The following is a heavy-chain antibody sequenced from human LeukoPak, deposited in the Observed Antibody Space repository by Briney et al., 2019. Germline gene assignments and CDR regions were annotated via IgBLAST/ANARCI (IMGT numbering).Heavy chain of an antibody. CDR3: ARDRDCSRTSCFNAFDV. D-gene: IGHD2-2*01. J-gene: IGHJ3*01. Sequence: GGSLRLSCAASGFTFSTYEMHWVRQAPGKGLEWMAVISHDGNDQYYGDSVKGRFTISRDNSKNALYLQMNSLRLEDTAVYYCARDRDCSRTSCFNAFDVWGQGTMAIVSS. CDR1: GFTFSTYE. CDR2: ISHDGNDQ. V-gene: IGHV3-30*04.